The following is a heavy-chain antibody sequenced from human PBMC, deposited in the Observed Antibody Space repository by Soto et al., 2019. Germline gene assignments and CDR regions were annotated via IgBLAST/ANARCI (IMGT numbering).Heavy chain of an antibody. V-gene: IGHV4-34*01. D-gene: IGHD6-13*01. J-gene: IGHJ6*02. Sequence: SETLSLTCAVYGGSFSGYYWSWIRQPPGKGLEWIGEINHSGSTNYNPSLKSRVTISVDTSKNQFSLKLNSVTAADTAVYYCARGRRAAAGTKYYYGMDVWGQGTTGTVSS. CDR1: GGSFSGYY. CDR3: ARGRRAAAGTKYYYGMDV. CDR2: INHSGST.